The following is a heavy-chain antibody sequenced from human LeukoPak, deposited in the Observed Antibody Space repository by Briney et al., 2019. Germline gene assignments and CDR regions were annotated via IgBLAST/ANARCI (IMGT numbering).Heavy chain of an antibody. D-gene: IGHD7-27*01. V-gene: IGHV4-59*01. Sequence: SETLSLTCTVSGGSISSYYWSWIRQPPGKGLEWIGYIYYSGSTNYNPSLKSRVTISVDTSKNQFSLKLSSVTAADTAVYYCARESTALGWFDPWGQGTLVAVSS. J-gene: IGHJ5*02. CDR1: GGSISSYY. CDR3: ARESTALGWFDP. CDR2: IYYSGST.